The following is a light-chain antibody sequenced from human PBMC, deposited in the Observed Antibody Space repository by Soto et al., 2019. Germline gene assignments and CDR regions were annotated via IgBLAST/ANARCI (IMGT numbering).Light chain of an antibody. CDR1: QSVSRNY. Sequence: EIVLTQSPGTLSLSPGERATLSCRASQSVSRNYLAWYQQKPGQAPRLLITGASSRATGIPDRFSGSGSGTDFTLTISRLEPEDFAVYYWQQYGSSPPTFGQGTKLEIK. V-gene: IGKV3-20*01. CDR2: GAS. J-gene: IGKJ1*01. CDR3: QQYGSSPPT.